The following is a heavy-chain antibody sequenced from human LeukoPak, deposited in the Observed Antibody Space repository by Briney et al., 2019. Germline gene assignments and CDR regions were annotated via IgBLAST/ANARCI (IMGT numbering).Heavy chain of an antibody. V-gene: IGHV1-2*02. Sequence: ASMKVSCKASGHTFTVYYMRWVRQAPGQGLEWIGWINPNSVGTNYAQKFQGRVTMTRDTSISTAYMELSRLRSDDTAVYYCARGSSWYPLDYWGQGTLVTVSS. CDR3: ARGSSWYPLDY. CDR2: INPNSVGT. D-gene: IGHD6-13*01. CDR1: GHTFTVYY. J-gene: IGHJ4*02.